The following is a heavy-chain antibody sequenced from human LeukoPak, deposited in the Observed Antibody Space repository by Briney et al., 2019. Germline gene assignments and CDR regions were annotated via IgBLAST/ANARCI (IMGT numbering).Heavy chain of an antibody. CDR2: IYTSGST. V-gene: IGHV4-61*02. CDR3: ARELVVPAAIGWFDP. Sequence: SQTLSVTCTVSGGSISSGSYYWSWIRQPAGKGLEWIGRIYTSGSTNYNPSLKSRVTISVDTSKNQFSLKLSSVTAADTAVYYCARELVVPAAIGWFDPWGQGTLVTVSS. CDR1: GGSISSGSYY. J-gene: IGHJ5*02. D-gene: IGHD2-2*02.